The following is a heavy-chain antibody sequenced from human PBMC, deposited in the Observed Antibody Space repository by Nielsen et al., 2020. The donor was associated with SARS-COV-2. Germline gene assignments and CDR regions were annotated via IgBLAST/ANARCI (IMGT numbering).Heavy chain of an antibody. CDR1: GGTFSSYA. V-gene: IGHV1-69*13. D-gene: IGHD3-9*01. J-gene: IGHJ4*02. CDR3: ARDATDGLRYFDWLKFDY. Sequence: SVKVSCKASGGTFSSYAISWVRQVPGQGLEWMGGIIPIFGTANYAQKFQGRVTITADESTSTAYMELSSLRSEDTAVYYCARDATDGLRYFDWLKFDYWGQGTLVTVSS. CDR2: IIPIFGTA.